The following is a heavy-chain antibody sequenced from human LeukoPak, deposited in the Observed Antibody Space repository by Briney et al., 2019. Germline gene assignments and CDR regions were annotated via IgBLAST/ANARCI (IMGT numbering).Heavy chain of an antibody. Sequence: GGSLRLSCAASGFTVSSNYMSWVRQAPGKGLEWVSVIYSGGSTYYADSVKGRFTISRDNSKNTLYLQMNSLRAEDTAVYYCARASFGDIAVAGTDYWGQGTLVTVSS. CDR1: GFTVSSNY. CDR3: ARASFGDIAVAGTDY. CDR2: IYSGGST. D-gene: IGHD6-19*01. J-gene: IGHJ4*02. V-gene: IGHV3-53*01.